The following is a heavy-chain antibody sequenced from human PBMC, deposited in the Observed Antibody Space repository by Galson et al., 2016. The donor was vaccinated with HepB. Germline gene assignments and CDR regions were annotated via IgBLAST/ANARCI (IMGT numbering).Heavy chain of an antibody. CDR3: ARDYFCVGASCRGERGRFDY. J-gene: IGHJ4*02. CDR1: GFTFRDFP. D-gene: IGHD2-21*01. CDR2: ISSDGVYT. Sequence: SLRLSCAASGFTFRDFPMVWVRQAPGQGLEWVSSISSDGVYTYYADSLKGRFSISRDNAENSLFLQMSSLRAEDTAMYYCARDYFCVGASCRGERGRFDYWGQGALVTVSS. V-gene: IGHV3-21*01.